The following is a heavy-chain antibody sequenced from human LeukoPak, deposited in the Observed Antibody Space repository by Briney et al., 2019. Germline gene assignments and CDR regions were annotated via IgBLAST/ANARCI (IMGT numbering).Heavy chain of an antibody. V-gene: IGHV1-18*01. CDR2: ISAYNGNT. J-gene: IGHJ4*02. CDR1: GYTVTRYG. D-gene: IGHD3-22*01. CDR3: ARAALGYYDSSGYFFDY. Sequence: ASVKVSCKASGYTVTRYGISWVRQAPGQGLEWMGWISAYNGNTNYAQKLQGRVTMTTDTSTSTAYMELRSLRSDDTAVYYCARAALGYYDSSGYFFDYWGQGTLVTVSS.